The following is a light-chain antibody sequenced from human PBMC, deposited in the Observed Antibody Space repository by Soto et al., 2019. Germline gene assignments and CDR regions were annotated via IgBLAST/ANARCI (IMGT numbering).Light chain of an antibody. CDR1: SSNIGSNT. Sequence: QSVRTQPPSASGTPGQRVTISCSGSSSNIGSNTVNWYQQLPGTAPKLLIYSNNQRPSGVPDRFSGSKSGTSASLAISGLQPEDEADYYCAAWDDSLNDYVFGTGTKLTVL. CDR2: SNN. CDR3: AAWDDSLNDYV. J-gene: IGLJ1*01. V-gene: IGLV1-44*01.